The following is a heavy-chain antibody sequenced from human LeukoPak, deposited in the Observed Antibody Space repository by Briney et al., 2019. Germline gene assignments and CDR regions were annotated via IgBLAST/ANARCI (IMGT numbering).Heavy chain of an antibody. V-gene: IGHV3-23*01. CDR3: ARDDDRAREIDY. CDR2: ISGSGLNT. J-gene: IGHJ4*02. Sequence: GGSLRLSCAASGFTFSSYAMSWVRQAPGKGLEWVSAISGSGLNTYYADSVKGRFTISRDNSKNTLYLQMNSLRSEDTAVYYCARDDDRAREIDYWGQGTLVTVSS. D-gene: IGHD3-22*01. CDR1: GFTFSSYA.